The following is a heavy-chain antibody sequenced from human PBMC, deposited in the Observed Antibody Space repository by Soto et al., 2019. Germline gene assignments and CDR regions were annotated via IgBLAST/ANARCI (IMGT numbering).Heavy chain of an antibody. CDR2: INSDGSTT. D-gene: IGHD6-19*01. CDR1: GFTFSDHW. Sequence: EVQLVESGGGVVQPGGSLRLSCAASGFTFSDHWMHWVRQVPGKGLVWVARINSDGSTTTYADSVKGRFTISRANARNTLYLHMDSLRAGDTALYYCARGYSSGPDDWGQGTLVTVSS. V-gene: IGHV3-74*01. CDR3: ARGYSSGPDD. J-gene: IGHJ4*02.